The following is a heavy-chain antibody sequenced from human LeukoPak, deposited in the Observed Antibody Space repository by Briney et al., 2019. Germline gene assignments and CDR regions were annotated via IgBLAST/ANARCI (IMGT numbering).Heavy chain of an antibody. V-gene: IGHV1-8*01. CDR3: ARGQGSTMVRGVIITGPRRPLDY. CDR1: GYTFTSYD. CDR2: MNPNSGNT. Sequence: GASVKVSCKASGYTFTSYDINWVRQATGQGLEWMGWMNPNSGNTGYAQKFQGRVTMTRNTSISTAYMELSSLRSEDTAVYYCARGQGSTMVRGVIITGPRRPLDYWGQGTLVTVSS. D-gene: IGHD3-10*01. J-gene: IGHJ4*02.